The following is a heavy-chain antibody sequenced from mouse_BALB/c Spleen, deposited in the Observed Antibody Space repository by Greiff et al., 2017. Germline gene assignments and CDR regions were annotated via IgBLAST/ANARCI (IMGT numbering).Heavy chain of an antibody. D-gene: IGHD2-4*01. V-gene: IGHV2-6-7*01. Sequence: VKVVESGPGLVAPSQSLSITCTVSGFSLTGYGVNWVRQPPGKGLEWLGMIWGDGSTDYNSALKSRLSISKDNSKSQVFLKMNSLQTDDTARYYCARASLSTMITTGFAYWGQGTLVTVSA. CDR3: ARASLSTMITTGFAY. J-gene: IGHJ3*01. CDR1: GFSLTGYG. CDR2: IWGDGST.